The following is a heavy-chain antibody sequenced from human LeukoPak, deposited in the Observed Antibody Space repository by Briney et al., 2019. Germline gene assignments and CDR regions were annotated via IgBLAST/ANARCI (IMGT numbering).Heavy chain of an antibody. CDR2: ISPPGDIT. J-gene: IGHJ4*02. CDR3: AKDLDYGDLY. V-gene: IGHV3-23*01. Sequence: PGGSLRLSCAASGFHFSTHGMNWVRQAPGKGLEWVSGISPPGDITYYADSVMGRFTISRDNAKNSLYLQMNSLRAEDTAVYYCAKDLDYGDLYWGQGTLVTVSS. CDR1: GFHFSTHG. D-gene: IGHD4-17*01.